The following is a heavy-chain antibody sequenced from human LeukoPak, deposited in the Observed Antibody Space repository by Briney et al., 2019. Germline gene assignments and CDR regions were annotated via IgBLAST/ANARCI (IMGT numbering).Heavy chain of an antibody. Sequence: PSETLSLTCTVSGGSISSGGYYWSWIRQHPGKGLEWIGYIYYSGSTYYNPSLKSRVTISVDTSKNQFSLKLSSVTAADTAVYYCATAAGKLSAFDIWGQGTMVTVSS. CDR1: GGSISSGGYY. CDR2: IYYSGST. CDR3: ATAAGKLSAFDI. V-gene: IGHV4-31*03. J-gene: IGHJ3*02. D-gene: IGHD6-13*01.